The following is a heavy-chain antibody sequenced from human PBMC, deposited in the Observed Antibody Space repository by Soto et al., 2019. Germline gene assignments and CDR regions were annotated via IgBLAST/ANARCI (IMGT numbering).Heavy chain of an antibody. J-gene: IGHJ6*03. Sequence: QVQLVESGGGVVQPGRSLRLSCAASGFTFSSYGMHWVRQAPGKGLEWVAVISYDGSNKYYADSVKGRFTISRDNSKNTLYLQMNSLRAEDTAVYYCAKGLVIVTMVRGVIKYYYYYYMDVWGKGTTVTVSS. V-gene: IGHV3-30*18. CDR2: ISYDGSNK. CDR3: AKGLVIVTMVRGVIKYYYYYYMDV. CDR1: GFTFSSYG. D-gene: IGHD3-10*01.